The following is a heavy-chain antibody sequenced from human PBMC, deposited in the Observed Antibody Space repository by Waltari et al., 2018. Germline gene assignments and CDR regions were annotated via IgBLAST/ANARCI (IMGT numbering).Heavy chain of an antibody. D-gene: IGHD6-13*01. CDR1: GYTFTGYS. V-gene: IGHV1-2*06. J-gene: IGHJ5*02. CDR2: INPNSGGT. Sequence: QVQLVQSGAEVKKHGASVKDSCKASGYTFTGYSMHWVRQAPGQGLEWMGRINPNSGGTNNALKFQGRFTMTRDTSISTAYMELSRLRSDDTAVYYCARGSIQQLSGYGWFDPWGQGTLVTVSS. CDR3: ARGSIQQLSGYGWFDP.